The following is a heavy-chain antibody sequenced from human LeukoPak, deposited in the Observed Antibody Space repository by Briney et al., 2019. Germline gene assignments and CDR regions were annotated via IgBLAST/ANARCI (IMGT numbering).Heavy chain of an antibody. CDR2: ISSSSSYI. Sequence: GGSLRLSCAASGFTFSSYSMNWVRQAPGKGLEWVSSISSSSSYIYYADSVKGRFTISRDNAKNSLYLQMNSLRAEDTAVYYCARAAYSYANWFDPWGQGTLVTVSS. CDR3: ARAAYSYANWFDP. D-gene: IGHD5-18*01. V-gene: IGHV3-21*01. CDR1: GFTFSSYS. J-gene: IGHJ5*02.